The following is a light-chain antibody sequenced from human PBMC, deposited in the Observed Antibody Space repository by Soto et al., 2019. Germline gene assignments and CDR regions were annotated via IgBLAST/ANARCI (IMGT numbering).Light chain of an antibody. CDR3: QQSYSSPPT. V-gene: IGKV1-39*01. CDR2: GPS. CDR1: QSIRSY. J-gene: IGKJ2*01. Sequence: DIQMTQSPSSLSASVGDRVTITCRASQSIRSYLNWYQQKPGKAPKLLIYGPSSLQSGVPSRFSGSGSGTDFILTISSLQPEEFATYYCQQSYSSPPTFGQGTNLEIK.